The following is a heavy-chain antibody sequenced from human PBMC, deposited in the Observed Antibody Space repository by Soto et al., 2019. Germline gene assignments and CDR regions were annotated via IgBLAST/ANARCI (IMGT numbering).Heavy chain of an antibody. V-gene: IGHV3-9*01. CDR2: ISWNSGTI. Sequence: EVQLVESGGGLVQPGRSLRLSCGASGFTFDEYGMHWVRQAPGKGLEWVSGISWNSGTIGYADSVKGRFTFSRDNAKNSLYLQMSSLRAEDTALYYCAKSTGGTANGMDVWGQGTTVTVSS. J-gene: IGHJ6*02. CDR3: AKSTGGTANGMDV. CDR1: GFTFDEYG. D-gene: IGHD2-8*02.